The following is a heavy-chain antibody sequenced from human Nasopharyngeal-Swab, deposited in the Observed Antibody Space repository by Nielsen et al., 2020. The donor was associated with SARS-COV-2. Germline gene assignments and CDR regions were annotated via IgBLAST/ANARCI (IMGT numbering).Heavy chain of an antibody. CDR1: GFTFSSYA. CDR2: ISYDGSNK. J-gene: IGHJ4*02. D-gene: IGHD1-26*01. V-gene: IGHV3-30-3*01. CDR3: ARVGGGSYYFDY. Sequence: GESLKISCAASGFTFSSYAMHWVRQAPGKGLEWVAVISYDGSNKYYADSVKGRFTISRGNSKNTLYLQMNSLRAEDTAVYYCARVGGGSYYFDYWGQGTLVTVSS.